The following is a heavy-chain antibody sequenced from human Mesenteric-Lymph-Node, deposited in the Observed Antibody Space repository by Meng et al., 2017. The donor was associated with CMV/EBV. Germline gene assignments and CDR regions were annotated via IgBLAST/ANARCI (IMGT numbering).Heavy chain of an antibody. J-gene: IGHJ4*02. CDR3: ARGSDIPVNNY. V-gene: IGHV4-34*01. CDR2: INHSGVP. Sequence: QVQLQQWGAGLFKPSETLSLTCAVYGGSFSGYYWSWIRQPPGKGLEWIGEINHSGVPNYNPSLKSRVTISPDRSKNQFSLKLSSVTAEDTAVYYCARGSDIPVNNYWGQGTLVTVSS. CDR1: GGSFSGYY. D-gene: IGHD2-15*01.